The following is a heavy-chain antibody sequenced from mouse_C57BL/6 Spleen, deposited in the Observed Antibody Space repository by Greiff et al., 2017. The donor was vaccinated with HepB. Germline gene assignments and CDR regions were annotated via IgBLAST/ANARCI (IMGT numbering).Heavy chain of an antibody. D-gene: IGHD2-4*01. Sequence: VQLQQPGAELVKPGASVKLSCKASGYTFTSYWMHWVKQRPGQGLEWIGMIHPNSGSTNYNEKFKSKATLTVDKSSSTAYMQLSSLTSEDSAVYYCARNDYDDYYYAMDYWGQGTSVTVSS. CDR2: IHPNSGST. J-gene: IGHJ4*01. CDR1: GYTFTSYW. CDR3: ARNDYDDYYYAMDY. V-gene: IGHV1-64*01.